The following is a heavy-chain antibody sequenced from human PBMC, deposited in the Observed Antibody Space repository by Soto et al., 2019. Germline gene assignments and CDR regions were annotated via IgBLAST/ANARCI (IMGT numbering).Heavy chain of an antibody. Sequence: GGSLRLSCAASGFTFSSYAMSWVRQAPGKGLEWVSAISGSGGSTYYADSVKGRFTISRDNSKNTLYLQMNSLRAEDTAVYYCAKDQQLASRGNWFDPWGQGTLVTVSS. D-gene: IGHD6-13*01. CDR1: GFTFSSYA. CDR3: AKDQQLASRGNWFDP. CDR2: ISGSGGST. J-gene: IGHJ5*02. V-gene: IGHV3-23*01.